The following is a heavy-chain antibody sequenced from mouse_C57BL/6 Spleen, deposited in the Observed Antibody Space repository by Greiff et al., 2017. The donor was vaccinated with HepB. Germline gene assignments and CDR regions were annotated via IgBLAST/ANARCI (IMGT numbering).Heavy chain of an antibody. CDR2: IDPEDGDT. Sequence: EVQLQQSGAELVRPGASVKLSCTASGFNIKDYYMHWVKQRPEQGLEWIGRIDPEDGDTEYAPKFQGKATMTADTSSNTAYRQLSSLTSEDTAVYYCTRDYGSSYVGYWGQGTTLTVSS. CDR3: TRDYGSSYVGY. CDR1: GFNIKDYY. D-gene: IGHD1-1*01. V-gene: IGHV14-1*01. J-gene: IGHJ2*01.